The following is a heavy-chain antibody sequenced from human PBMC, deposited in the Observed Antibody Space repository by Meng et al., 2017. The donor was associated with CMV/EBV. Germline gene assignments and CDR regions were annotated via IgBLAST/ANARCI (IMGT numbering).Heavy chain of an antibody. J-gene: IGHJ6*02. V-gene: IGHV3-11*01. CDR2: ISSSGSTI. Sequence: GESLKISCAASGFTFSDYYMSWIRQAPGKGLEWVSYISSSGSTIYYADSVKVRFTISRDNAKNSLYLQMNSLRAEDTAVYYCARDRRYCSSTSCYPPYYYYYGMDVWGQGTTVTVSS. D-gene: IGHD2-2*01. CDR1: GFTFSDYY. CDR3: ARDRRYCSSTSCYPPYYYYYGMDV.